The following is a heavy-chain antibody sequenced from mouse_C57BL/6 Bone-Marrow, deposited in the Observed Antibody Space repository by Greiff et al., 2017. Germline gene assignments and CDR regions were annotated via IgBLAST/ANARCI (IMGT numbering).Heavy chain of an antibody. Sequence: QVQLQQPGAELVRPGTSVKLSCKASGYTFTSYWMHWVKQRPGPGLEWIGVIDPSDSYTNYNQKFKGKATLTVDTSSSTAYMQLSSLTSEDSEVYYCARHGSPDMDYWGQGTSVTVSS. J-gene: IGHJ4*01. CDR1: GYTFTSYW. CDR2: IDPSDSYT. CDR3: ARHGSPDMDY. D-gene: IGHD6-1*01. V-gene: IGHV1-59*01.